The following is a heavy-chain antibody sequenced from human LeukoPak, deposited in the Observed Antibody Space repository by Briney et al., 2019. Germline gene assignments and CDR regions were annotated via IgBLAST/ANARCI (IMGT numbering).Heavy chain of an antibody. CDR3: ARVSPLGYDSSGYYSAYFDY. CDR1: GGTFSSYA. V-gene: IGHV1-69*06. D-gene: IGHD3-22*01. Sequence: SVKVSCKASGGTFSSYAISWVRQAPGQGLEWMGGIIPIFGTANYAQKFQGRVTITADKSTSTAYMELSSLRSEDTAVYYCARVSPLGYDSSGYYSAYFDYWGQGTLVTVSS. J-gene: IGHJ4*02. CDR2: IIPIFGTA.